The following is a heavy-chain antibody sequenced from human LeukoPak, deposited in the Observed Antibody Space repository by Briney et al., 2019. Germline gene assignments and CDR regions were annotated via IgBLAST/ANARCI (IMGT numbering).Heavy chain of an antibody. CDR1: GGTFSSYA. CDR3: ATMVGDWNSDY. V-gene: IGHV1-69*04. CDR2: IIPILGIA. Sequence: SVKVSCKASGGTFSSYAISWVRQAPGQGLEWMGRIIPILGIANYAQKFQGRVTITADKSTSTAYMELSSLRSEDTAVYYCATMVGDWNSDYWGQGTLVTVSS. D-gene: IGHD1-7*01. J-gene: IGHJ4*02.